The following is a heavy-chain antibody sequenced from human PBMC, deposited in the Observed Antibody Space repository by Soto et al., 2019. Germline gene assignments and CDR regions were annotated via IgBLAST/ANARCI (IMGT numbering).Heavy chain of an antibody. CDR1: GFTFSSYA. J-gene: IGHJ4*02. CDR2: ISGSGGST. CDR3: AKGEQWLVGPFDS. Sequence: HPGGSLRLSCAASGFTFSSYAMSWVRQAPGKGLEWVSAISGSGGSTYYADSVKGRFTISRDNSKNTLYLQMNSLRAEDTAVYYCAKGEQWLVGPFDSWGQGPLVTVYS. D-gene: IGHD6-19*01. V-gene: IGHV3-23*01.